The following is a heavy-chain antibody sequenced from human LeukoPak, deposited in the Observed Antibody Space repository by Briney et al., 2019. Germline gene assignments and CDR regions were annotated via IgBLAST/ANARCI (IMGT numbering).Heavy chain of an antibody. CDR2: ISSSGST. Sequence: SETLSLTCTVSGDSISSGDYYWSWIRQPAGKGLEWIGRISSSGSTNYNPSLKSRVTISVDTSKNQFSLKLSSVTAADTAVYFCARDLGGSFDYWGQGTLVTVSS. CDR1: GDSISSGDYY. J-gene: IGHJ4*02. D-gene: IGHD1-26*01. CDR3: ARDLGGSFDY. V-gene: IGHV4-61*02.